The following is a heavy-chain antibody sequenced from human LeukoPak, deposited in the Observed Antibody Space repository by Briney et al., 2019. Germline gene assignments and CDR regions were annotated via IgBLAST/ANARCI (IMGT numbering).Heavy chain of an antibody. CDR3: TRRVERVPYYYYGMDV. J-gene: IGHJ6*02. V-gene: IGHV3-73*01. Sequence: GGSLRLSCAASGFTFSGSAMHWVRQASGKGLEWVGRIRSKANSYATAYAASVKGRFTISRDDSRNTAYLQMNSLKTEDTAVYYCTRRVERVPYYYYGMDVWGQGTTVTVSS. D-gene: IGHD1-1*01. CDR1: GFTFSGSA. CDR2: IRSKANSYAT.